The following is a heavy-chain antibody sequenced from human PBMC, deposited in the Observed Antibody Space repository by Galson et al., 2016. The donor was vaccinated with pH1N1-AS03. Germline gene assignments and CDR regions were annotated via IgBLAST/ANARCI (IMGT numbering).Heavy chain of an antibody. CDR1: GDSVSSNIDA. D-gene: IGHD3-10*01. Sequence: CAISGDSVSSNIDAWHWIRPSPSRGLEWLGRTYWRSKWYIDYALSLNSRLTINPDTTKNQFSLQLNSEIPDDTAVYYCARGRYSGCDILGQVATVTVSS. J-gene: IGHJ3*02. V-gene: IGHV6-1*01. CDR2: TYWRSKWYI. CDR3: ARGRYSGCDI.